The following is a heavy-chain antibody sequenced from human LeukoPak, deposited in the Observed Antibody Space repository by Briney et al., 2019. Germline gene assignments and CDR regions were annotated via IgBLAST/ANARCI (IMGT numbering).Heavy chain of an antibody. V-gene: IGHV3-33*01. CDR1: GFSLSSNG. Sequence: GGSLRLSCVASGFSLSSNGMHWVRQAPGKGLEWGAVLWSDASNRYYADSVKGRFTISRDISKNTLYLQMTSLRVEDTAVCYCAREDWGSTGHSFGYWGQGTLVTVSS. CDR2: LWSDASNR. D-gene: IGHD7-27*01. J-gene: IGHJ4*02. CDR3: AREDWGSTGHSFGY.